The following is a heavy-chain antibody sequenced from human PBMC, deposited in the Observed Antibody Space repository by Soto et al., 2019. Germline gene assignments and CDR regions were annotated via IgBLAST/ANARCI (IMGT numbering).Heavy chain of an antibody. CDR3: ARRWVDYYYYYGMDV. CDR2: IYYSGST. V-gene: IGHV4-39*01. CDR1: GGYLRSSIYY. J-gene: IGHJ6*02. Sequence: PSETLSLTCPVSGGYLRSSIYYWGWIRQPPGKGLEWIGSIYYSGSTYYNPSLKSRVTISVDTSKNQFSLKLSSVTAADTAVYYCARRWVDYYYYYGMDVWGQGTTVTVSS. D-gene: IGHD1-26*01.